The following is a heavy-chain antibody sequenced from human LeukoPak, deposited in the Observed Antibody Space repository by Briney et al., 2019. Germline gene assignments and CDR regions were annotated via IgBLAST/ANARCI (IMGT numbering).Heavy chain of an antibody. CDR3: ARLNRQLDVNWFDP. CDR2: IYPGDSDT. V-gene: IGHV5-51*01. D-gene: IGHD6-13*01. J-gene: IGHJ5*02. CDR1: GCVLTRCW. Sequence: GWSLESSWKGAGCVLTRCWIGWVRQLPEKGLEWMGIIYPGDSDTRYSPSFQGQVTISADKSISTAYLQWSSLKASDTAMYYCARLNRQLDVNWFDPWGQGTLVTVSS.